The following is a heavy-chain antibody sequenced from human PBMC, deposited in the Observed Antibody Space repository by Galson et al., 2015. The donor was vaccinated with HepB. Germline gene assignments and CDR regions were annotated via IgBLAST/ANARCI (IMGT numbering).Heavy chain of an antibody. D-gene: IGHD3-10*01. Sequence: SLGLASLDQAFFFRSYAMHWARQAPGKGLEGLPVFSYDGGHNSPAASGNGRFTISSNNSNNTLFLEVKNLGPEDTAIYYCSRARGDYYNSGPAFWGRGTLVTVST. CDR2: FSYDGGHN. V-gene: IGHV3-30-3*01. CDR3: SRARGDYYNSGPAF. J-gene: IGHJ4*02. CDR1: AFFFRSYA.